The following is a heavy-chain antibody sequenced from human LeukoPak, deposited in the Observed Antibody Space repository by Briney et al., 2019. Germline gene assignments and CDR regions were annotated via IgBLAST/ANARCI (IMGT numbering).Heavy chain of an antibody. D-gene: IGHD2-2*01. J-gene: IGHJ4*02. CDR3: AKDYFYCSSTSCYSDYFDY. Sequence: SGGSLRLSCAASGFTFSSYGMHWVRQAPGKGLEWAAFIRYDGSNKYYADSVKGRFTISRDNSKNALYLQMNSLRAEDTAVYYCAKDYFYCSSTSCYSDYFDYWGQGTLVTVSS. CDR2: IRYDGSNK. CDR1: GFTFSSYG. V-gene: IGHV3-30*02.